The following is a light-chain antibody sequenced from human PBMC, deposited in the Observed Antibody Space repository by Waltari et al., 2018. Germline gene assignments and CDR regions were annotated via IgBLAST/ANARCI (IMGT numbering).Light chain of an antibody. Sequence: DIQMTQSPSSLSASVGDRVTITCRASQYIKNHLAWFQQRPGKAQKSLIYGASTLQSGVPSKFSGSGSGTHFTLTITDLQPDDFATYFCQQYDGYPFTFGPGTTVDVK. CDR3: QQYDGYPFT. CDR1: QYIKNH. CDR2: GAS. V-gene: IGKV1-16*02. J-gene: IGKJ3*01.